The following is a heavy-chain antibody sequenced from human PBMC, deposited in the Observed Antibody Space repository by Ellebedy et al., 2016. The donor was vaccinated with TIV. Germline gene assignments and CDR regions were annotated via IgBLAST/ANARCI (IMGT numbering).Heavy chain of an antibody. V-gene: IGHV3-7*04. CDR2: IKQDGSEK. CDR3: ARRQIPGGITMVRGAAFDY. D-gene: IGHD3-10*01. J-gene: IGHJ4*02. Sequence: GESLKISXAASGFTFSSYWMSWVRQAPGKGLEWVANIKQDGSEKYYVDSVKGRFTISRDNAKNSLYLQMNSLRAEDTAVYYCARRQIPGGITMVRGAAFDYWGQGTLVTVSS. CDR1: GFTFSSYW.